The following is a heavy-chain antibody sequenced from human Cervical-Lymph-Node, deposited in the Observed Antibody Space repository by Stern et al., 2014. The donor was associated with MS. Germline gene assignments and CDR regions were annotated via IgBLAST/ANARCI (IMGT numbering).Heavy chain of an antibody. D-gene: IGHD6-13*01. J-gene: IGHJ4*02. CDR1: GGSFSSFD. V-gene: IGHV1-69*01. CDR2: ITPLFGTA. Sequence: QVQLVESGAEVKRPESSVKVSCKASGGSFSSFDIGWVRQAPGQGLEWLGGITPLFGTAHYAQNFQGRVTFTADESTSTAYMELSSLRSEDTALYYCARHQGGIAANWGQGTLVTVSS. CDR3: ARHQGGIAAN.